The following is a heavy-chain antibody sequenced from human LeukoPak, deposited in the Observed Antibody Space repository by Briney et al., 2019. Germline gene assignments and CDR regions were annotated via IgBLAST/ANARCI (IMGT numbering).Heavy chain of an antibody. J-gene: IGHJ4*02. V-gene: IGHV3-66*03. CDR3: AEVIVRGKWERGLFDY. D-gene: IGHD2/OR15-2a*01. CDR1: GYTISSNY. CDR2: IYNSGST. Sequence: PGGSLRLSCAASGYTISSNYMSWVRQAPGKGLERVPVIYNSGSTYYADSVKGRFTISRDTSKNTRYLQMNSLRAEDTAVYNCAEVIVRGKWERGLFDYWGQGNLVTVST.